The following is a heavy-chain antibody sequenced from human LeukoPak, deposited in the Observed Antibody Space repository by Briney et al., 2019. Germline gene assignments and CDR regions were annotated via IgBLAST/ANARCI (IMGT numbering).Heavy chain of an antibody. J-gene: IGHJ4*02. CDR3: ARDRKELWLQMDY. D-gene: IGHD5-18*01. CDR2: INTGNGNT. V-gene: IGHV1-3*04. CDR1: AYTFTSYA. Sequence: ASVKVSCKASAYTFTSYAMHWVRQSPGQRLEWMGWINTGNGNTKYSQNFQGRVTITRDTSASTAYMELSSLRSEDTAVYYCARDRKELWLQMDYSGQGTLVTVSS.